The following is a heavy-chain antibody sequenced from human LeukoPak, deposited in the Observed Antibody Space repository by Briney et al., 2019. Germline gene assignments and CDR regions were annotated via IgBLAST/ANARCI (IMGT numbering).Heavy chain of an antibody. J-gene: IGHJ4*02. D-gene: IGHD3-10*01. CDR2: ISSSSSYI. CDR1: GFTFSSYS. V-gene: IGHV3-21*01. Sequence: GGSLRLSCAASGFTFSSYSMNWVRQAPGKGLEWVSSISSSSSYIYYADSVKGRFTISRDNAKNSLYLQMNSLRAEDTAVYYCARDGSWDYGSGSYQDYWGQGTLVTVSS. CDR3: ARDGSWDYGSGSYQDY.